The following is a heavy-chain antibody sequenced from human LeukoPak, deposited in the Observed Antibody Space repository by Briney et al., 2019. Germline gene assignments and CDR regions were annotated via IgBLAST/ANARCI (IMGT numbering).Heavy chain of an antibody. CDR3: AREKLRYSSSSSAGY. D-gene: IGHD6-6*01. J-gene: IGHJ4*02. CDR2: INPNSGGT. CDR1: GYTFTGYY. V-gene: IGHV1-2*02. Sequence: ASVKVSCKASGYTFTGYYMHWVRQAPGQGLEWMGWINPNSGGTNYAQKVQGRVTMTRDTSISTAYMELSRLRSDDTAVYYCAREKLRYSSSSSAGYWGQGTLVTVSS.